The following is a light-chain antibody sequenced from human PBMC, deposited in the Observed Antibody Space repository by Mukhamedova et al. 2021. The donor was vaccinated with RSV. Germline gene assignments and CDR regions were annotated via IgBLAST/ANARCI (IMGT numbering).Light chain of an antibody. CDR3: QQYNSLPRT. V-gene: IGKV1-33*01. CDR2: DAS. J-gene: IGKJ2*01. Sequence: WYQRRVHGEAPRLLIYDASSLETGVPSRFRASGSGTSFTFTITGLQPEDVATYYCQQYNSLPRTFGPGTKLDIK.